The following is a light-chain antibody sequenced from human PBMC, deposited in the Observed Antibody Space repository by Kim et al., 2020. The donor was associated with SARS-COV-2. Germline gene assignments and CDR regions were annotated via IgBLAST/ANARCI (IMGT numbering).Light chain of an antibody. CDR2: KVS. CDR3: MQGSHWPPYS. V-gene: IGKV2-30*02. J-gene: IGKJ2*03. CDR1: QSLVRSGGNTY. Sequence: DVVLTQSPLSLPVTLGQSASISCRSSQSLVRSGGNTYLNWLQQRPGQSPRRLIYKVSNRDSGVPDRFSGSGSGTDFTLKISRVEAEDVGVYYCMQGSHWPPYSFGQGTKLEI.